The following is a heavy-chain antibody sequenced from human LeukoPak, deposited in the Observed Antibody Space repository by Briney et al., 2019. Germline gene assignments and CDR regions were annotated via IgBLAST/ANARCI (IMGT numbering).Heavy chain of an antibody. CDR1: GFTFSSYS. CDR3: ARNWDLLPAAGTDYFDY. D-gene: IGHD6-13*01. J-gene: IGHJ4*02. Sequence: GGSLRLSCAASGFTFSSYSMNWVRQAPGKGLEWVSSISSSSSYIYYADSVKGRFTISRDNAKNSPYLQMNSLKAEDTAVYYCARNWDLLPAAGTDYFDYWGQGTLVTVSS. V-gene: IGHV3-21*01. CDR2: ISSSSSYI.